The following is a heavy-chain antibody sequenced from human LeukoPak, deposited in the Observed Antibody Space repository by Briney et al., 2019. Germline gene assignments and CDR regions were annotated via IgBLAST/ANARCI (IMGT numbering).Heavy chain of an antibody. D-gene: IGHD6-25*01. J-gene: IGHJ2*01. CDR2: INSDGSST. CDR1: GFTFSSYW. V-gene: IGHV3-74*01. CDR3: AKDLSGYGPYWYFDL. Sequence: GGSLRLSCAASGFTFSSYWMHWVRQAPGKGLVWVSRINSDGSSTSYADSVKGRFTISRDNAKNTLYLQMNSLRAEDSAVYYCAKDLSGYGPYWYFDLWGRGTLVTVSS.